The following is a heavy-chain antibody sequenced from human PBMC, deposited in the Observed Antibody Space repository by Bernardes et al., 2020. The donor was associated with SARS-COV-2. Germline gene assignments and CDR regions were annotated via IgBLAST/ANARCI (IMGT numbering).Heavy chain of an antibody. CDR3: ARGKSIAVAGYFDC. J-gene: IGHJ4*02. CDR1: GGSFSGYY. CDR2: INHSGST. Sequence: SETLSLTFAVYGGSFSGYYWSWIRQPPGKGLEWIGEINHSGSTNYNPSLKSRVTISVDTSKNQFSLKLSSVTAADTAVYYCARGKSIAVAGYFDCWGQGTLVTVSS. D-gene: IGHD6-19*01. V-gene: IGHV4-34*01.